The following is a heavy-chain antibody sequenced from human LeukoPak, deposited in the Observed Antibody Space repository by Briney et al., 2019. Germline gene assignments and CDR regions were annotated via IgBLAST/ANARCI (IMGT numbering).Heavy chain of an antibody. D-gene: IGHD3-10*01. CDR2: IYYSGST. CDR1: GGSISSSSYY. Sequence: SETLSLTCTVSGGSISSSSYYWGWIRQPPGKGLEWIGSIYYSGSTYYNPSLKSQVTISVDTSKNQFSLKLSSVTAADTAVYYCARFRSPMAPLDYWGQGTLVTVSS. CDR3: ARFRSPMAPLDY. J-gene: IGHJ4*02. V-gene: IGHV4-39*01.